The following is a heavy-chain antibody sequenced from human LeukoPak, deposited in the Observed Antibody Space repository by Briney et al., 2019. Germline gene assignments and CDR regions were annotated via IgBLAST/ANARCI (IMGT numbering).Heavy chain of an antibody. CDR3: AELGITMIGGV. Sequence: GGSLRLSCAASGFTFSSYVMNWVRQAPGKGLEWVSYISSSGSTIYYPDSVKGRFTISRDNAKNSLYLQMSSLRAEDTAVYYCAELGITMIGGVWGKGTTVTISS. CDR1: GFTFSSYV. V-gene: IGHV3-48*03. CDR2: ISSSGSTI. D-gene: IGHD3-10*02. J-gene: IGHJ6*04.